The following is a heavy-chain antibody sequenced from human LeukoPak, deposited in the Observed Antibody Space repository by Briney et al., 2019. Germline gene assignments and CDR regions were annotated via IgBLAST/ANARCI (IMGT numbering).Heavy chain of an antibody. CDR1: GFTFSSYA. CDR3: AKYRGDNFGAYDY. V-gene: IGHV3-23*01. Sequence: GGSLRLSCAASGFTFSSYAMSWVRQAPGKGLEWVSAISGSGGSTYYADSVKGRFTVSRDNSKNTLYVQLNSLRAEDTAVYYCAKYRGDNFGAYDYWGQGTLLTVSS. D-gene: IGHD3-3*01. J-gene: IGHJ4*02. CDR2: ISGSGGST.